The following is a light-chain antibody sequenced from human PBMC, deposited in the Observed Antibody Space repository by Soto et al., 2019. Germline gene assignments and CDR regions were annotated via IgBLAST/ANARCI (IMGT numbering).Light chain of an antibody. CDR2: DAS. CDR3: QQRSNWPWT. CDR1: QRISGY. V-gene: IGKV3-11*01. J-gene: IGKJ1*01. Sequence: EIVLTQSPATLSLSPGERATLSCRASQRISGYLGWYQQKPGQAPRLLIYDASNRATGIPVRFSGSGSGTDYTLTITNLEPEDFALYYCQQRSNWPWTFGQGTKVDIK.